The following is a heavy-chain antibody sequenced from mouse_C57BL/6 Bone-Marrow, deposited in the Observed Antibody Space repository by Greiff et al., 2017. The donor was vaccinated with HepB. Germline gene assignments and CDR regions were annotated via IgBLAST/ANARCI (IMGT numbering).Heavy chain of an antibody. V-gene: IGHV7-1*01. CDR1: GFTFSDFY. CDR2: SRNKANDYTT. Sequence: EVKLVESGGGLVQSGRSLRLSCATSGFTFSDFYMEWVRQAPGKGLEWIASSRNKANDYTTEYSASVKGRFIVSRDTYQSILYLQMNALRAEDTAIYYCAGWDPCYCAMDYGGQGTSVTVSA. CDR3: AGWDPCYCAMDY. D-gene: IGHD4-1*01. J-gene: IGHJ4*01.